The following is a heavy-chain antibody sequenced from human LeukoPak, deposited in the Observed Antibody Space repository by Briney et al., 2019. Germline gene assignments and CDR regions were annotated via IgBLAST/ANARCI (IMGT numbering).Heavy chain of an antibody. J-gene: IGHJ4*02. D-gene: IGHD3-22*01. CDR2: ISSSSSYI. V-gene: IGHV3-21*01. Sequence: GGPLRLSWPASGSPFSSFRMNWVGQAPGKGLEWVSSISSSSSYIYYADSVKGRFTISRDNAKNSLYLQMNSLRAEDTAVYYCARVATPIGRYFDYWGQGTLVTVSS. CDR3: ARVATPIGRYFDY. CDR1: GSPFSSFR.